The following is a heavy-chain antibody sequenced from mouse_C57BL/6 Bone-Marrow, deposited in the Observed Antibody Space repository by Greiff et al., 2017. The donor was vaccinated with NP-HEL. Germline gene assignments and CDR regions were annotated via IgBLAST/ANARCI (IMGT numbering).Heavy chain of an antibody. CDR2: LDPNSGAA. Sequence: VQLQQPGAELVKPGASVKLSCKASGYTFTSYWMHWVKPRPGRGLEWIGRLDPNSGAAKYNEKFKSKATLTVDKPSSTAYMQLSSLTSEDSAVYYCARGGPYYFDYWGQGTTLTVSS. D-gene: IGHD3-3*01. CDR3: ARGGPYYFDY. CDR1: GYTFTSYW. V-gene: IGHV1-72*01. J-gene: IGHJ2*01.